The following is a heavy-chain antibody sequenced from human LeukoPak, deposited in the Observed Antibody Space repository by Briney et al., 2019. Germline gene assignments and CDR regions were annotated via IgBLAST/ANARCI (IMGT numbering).Heavy chain of an antibody. CDR1: GFTFSSYA. CDR3: ARGYSSSWYLD. CDR2: ISGSGGST. Sequence: GGSLRLSCAASGFTFSSYAMSWVRQAPGKGLEWVSAISGSGGSTYYADSVKGRFTISRDNSKNTLYLQMNSLRAEDTAVYYCARGYSSSWYLDWGQGTLVTVSS. D-gene: IGHD6-13*01. V-gene: IGHV3-23*01. J-gene: IGHJ4*02.